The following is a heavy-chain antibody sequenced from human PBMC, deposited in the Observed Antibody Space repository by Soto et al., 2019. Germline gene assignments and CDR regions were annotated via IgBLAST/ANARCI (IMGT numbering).Heavy chain of an antibody. V-gene: IGHV3-15*01. CDR3: TSMNDRDAFQI. J-gene: IGHJ3*02. D-gene: IGHD1-1*01. CDR1: LLNFNIAW. CDR2: IKNRADGGTT. Sequence: EQLVESGGGLVKRGESLRLSCAASLLNFNIAWLSWVRQAPGKGLEWVGRIKNRADGGTTDNAAPVKDRFTISRDDSKSALYLQMNSLKTEDTAMYYCTSMNDRDAFQIWGQGTMVTVSS.